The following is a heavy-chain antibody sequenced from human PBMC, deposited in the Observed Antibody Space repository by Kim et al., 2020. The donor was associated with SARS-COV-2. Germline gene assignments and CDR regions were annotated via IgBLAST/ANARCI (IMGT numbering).Heavy chain of an antibody. V-gene: IGHV4-30-2*01. J-gene: IGHJ6*02. CDR3: AISTRPYYGMDV. D-gene: IGHD2-2*01. CDR1: GGSISSGGYS. Sequence: SETLSLTCAVSGGSISSGGYSWSWIRQPPGKGPEWIGYIYHSGSTYYNPSLKSRVTISVDRSKNQFSLKLSSVTAADTAVYYCAISTRPYYGMDVWCQGTTVTDSS. CDR2: IYHSGST.